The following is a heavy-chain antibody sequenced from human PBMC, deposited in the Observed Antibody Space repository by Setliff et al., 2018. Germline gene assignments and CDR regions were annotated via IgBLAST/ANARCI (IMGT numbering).Heavy chain of an antibody. V-gene: IGHV3-30*02. CDR3: AKPTTVTTTHYYYYMDV. Sequence: PGGSLRLSCAASGFTFSSHAMHWVRQAPGKGLEWVAFTRLDGNSKYYADSVKGRFTISRDNSKNTLYLQMSSLRAEDTAVYYCAKPTTVTTTHYYYYMDVWGKGTTVTVSS. D-gene: IGHD4-4*01. CDR2: TRLDGNSK. CDR1: GFTFSSHA. J-gene: IGHJ6*03.